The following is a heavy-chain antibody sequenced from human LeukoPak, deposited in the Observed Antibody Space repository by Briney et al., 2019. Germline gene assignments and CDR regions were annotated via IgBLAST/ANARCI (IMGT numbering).Heavy chain of an antibody. CDR3: ARDYCSSTSPYYCYYYMDV. D-gene: IGHD2-2*01. Sequence: GGSLRLSCAASGFTFSSYWMSWVRQAPGKGLEWVANIKQDGSEKYYVDSVKGRFTISRDNAKNSLYLQMNSLRAEDTAVYYCARDYCSSTSPYYCYYYMDVWGKGTTVTVSS. CDR2: IKQDGSEK. V-gene: IGHV3-7*01. J-gene: IGHJ6*03. CDR1: GFTFSSYW.